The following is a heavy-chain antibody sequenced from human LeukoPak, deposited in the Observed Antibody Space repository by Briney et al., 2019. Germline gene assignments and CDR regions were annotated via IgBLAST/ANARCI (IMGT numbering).Heavy chain of an antibody. J-gene: IGHJ4*02. D-gene: IGHD1-26*01. CDR3: AKRFGGSYYYDY. V-gene: IGHV3-23*01. CDR1: GFTFSSYA. Sequence: GGSLRLSCAASGFTFSSYAMGWVRQAPGKGLEWVSAISGSGGSTYYADSVKGRFTISRDNSKNTLYLQMNSLRAEDTAVYYCAKRFGGSYYYDYWGQGTLVTVSS. CDR2: ISGSGGST.